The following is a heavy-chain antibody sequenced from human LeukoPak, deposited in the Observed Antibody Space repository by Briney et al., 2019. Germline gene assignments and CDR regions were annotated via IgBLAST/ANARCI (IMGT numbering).Heavy chain of an antibody. J-gene: IGHJ5*02. CDR3: AKAPSLYSISSSWFDP. Sequence: GGSLRLSCAASGFTFSSYAMSWVRQAPGKGLEWVSAISGSGGSTYYADSVKGRFTISRDNSKNTLYLQMNSLRAEDTAVYYCAKAPSLYSISSSWFDPWGQGTLVTVSS. D-gene: IGHD6-6*01. V-gene: IGHV3-23*01. CDR2: ISGSGGST. CDR1: GFTFSSYA.